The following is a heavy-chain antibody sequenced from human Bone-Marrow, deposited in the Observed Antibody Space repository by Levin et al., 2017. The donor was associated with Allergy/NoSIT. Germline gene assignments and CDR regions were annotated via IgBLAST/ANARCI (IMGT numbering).Heavy chain of an antibody. Sequence: PGGSLRLSCAASGFTFSNAWMSWVRQAPGKGLEWVGRIKSKTDGGTTDYAAPVKGRFTISRDDSKNTLYLQMNSLKTEDTAVYYCTTVDSGSYYWYFDRWGRGTLVTVSS. CDR1: GFTFSNAW. CDR3: TTVDSGSYYWYFDR. CDR2: IKSKTDGGTT. V-gene: IGHV3-15*01. J-gene: IGHJ2*01. D-gene: IGHD1-26*01.